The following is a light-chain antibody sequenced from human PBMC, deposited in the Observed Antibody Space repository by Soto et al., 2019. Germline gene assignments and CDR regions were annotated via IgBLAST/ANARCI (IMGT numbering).Light chain of an antibody. CDR2: GAS. CDR3: QQYNSWPIT. J-gene: IGKJ5*01. V-gene: IGKV3D-15*01. CDR1: QTVSSN. Sequence: EIILTQSPDTLSLSPGERATLSCRASQTVSSNYLAWCQQRPGQAPRLLIYGASTRAAGIPDRFSGSGSGTEFTLTISSLQSEDFAVYYCQQYNSWPITFGQGTRLEIK.